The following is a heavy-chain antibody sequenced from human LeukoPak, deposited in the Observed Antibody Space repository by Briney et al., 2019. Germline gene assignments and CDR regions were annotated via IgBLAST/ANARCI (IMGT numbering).Heavy chain of an antibody. CDR2: IYVDGRP. Sequence: HPGGSLTLTCTLSGASVTDTLIDWVRQAPGKGPEWVALIYVDGRPVYTDSVKGRFTISRDNSNNMVYLQMNSLRSEDSALYYCVRDRAKRQAWAEPDLLGQGTLVTVSS. D-gene: IGHD1-14*01. J-gene: IGHJ5*02. CDR1: GASVTDTL. CDR3: VRDRAKRQAWAEPDL. V-gene: IGHV3-66*02.